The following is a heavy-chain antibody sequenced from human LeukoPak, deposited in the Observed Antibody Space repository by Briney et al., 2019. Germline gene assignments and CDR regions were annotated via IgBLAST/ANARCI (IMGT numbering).Heavy chain of an antibody. CDR1: GFIFSNYA. Sequence: PGGSLRLSCAASGFIFSNYALMWVRQAPGKGLEWVSSITGSGDETFYAASVRGRFSLSRDNSKNMLYLQMYSLGAEDTAIYYCAKGAAASLVDWFDPWGQGTLVTVSS. CDR2: ITGSGDET. V-gene: IGHV3-23*01. D-gene: IGHD6-13*01. CDR3: AKGAAASLVDWFDP. J-gene: IGHJ5*02.